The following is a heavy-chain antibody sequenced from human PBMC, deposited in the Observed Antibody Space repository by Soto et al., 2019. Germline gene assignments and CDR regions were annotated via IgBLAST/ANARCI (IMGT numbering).Heavy chain of an antibody. J-gene: IGHJ6*01. CDR3: ARTPCFVSGLNDYCYGQDV. Sequence: SVKVSCKASGGTFSSYAISWVRQAPGQGLEWMGGIIPIFGTANYAQKFQGRVTITADESTSTAYMELSSLRSEDTAVYYCARTPCFVSGLNDYCYGQDVRGQGTTDIVSS. CDR2: IIPIFGTA. D-gene: IGHD3-10*01. V-gene: IGHV1-69*13. CDR1: GGTFSSYA.